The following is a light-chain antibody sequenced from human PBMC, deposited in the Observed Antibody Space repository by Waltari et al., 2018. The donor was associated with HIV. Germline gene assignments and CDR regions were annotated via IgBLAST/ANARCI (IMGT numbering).Light chain of an antibody. Sequence: QSVLTQTPSLSGTPGQRVTITCSGGYSNLGSNTVNWYQQFPGTAPRLLIYSHNQRPSGVPDRFSGSKSGTSASLVISELQSQDEADYHCAAWDDSLHGELFGGGTKLTVL. J-gene: IGLJ2*01. CDR2: SHN. CDR3: AAWDDSLHGEL. CDR1: YSNLGSNT. V-gene: IGLV1-44*01.